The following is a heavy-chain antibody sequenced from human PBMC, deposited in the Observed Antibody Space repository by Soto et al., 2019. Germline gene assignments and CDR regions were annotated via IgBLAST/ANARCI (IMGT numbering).Heavy chain of an antibody. CDR1: GFTFSSYA. D-gene: IGHD3-16*02. CDR2: ISGSGGST. V-gene: IGHV3-23*01. CDR3: ARNPYDYIWGSYRGGYEENNWFDP. Sequence: GGSLRLSCAASGFTFSSYAMSWVRQAPGKGLEWVSAISGSGGSTYYADSVKGRFTISRDNSKNTRYLQMNSLRAEDTAVYYCARNPYDYIWGSYRGGYEENNWFDPWGQGTLVTVSS. J-gene: IGHJ5*02.